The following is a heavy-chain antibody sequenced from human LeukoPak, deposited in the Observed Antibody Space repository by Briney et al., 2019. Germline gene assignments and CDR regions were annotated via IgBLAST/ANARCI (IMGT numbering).Heavy chain of an antibody. CDR3: AKEVRESAWYYFDY. CDR2: ISGSGGST. J-gene: IGHJ4*02. CDR1: GFTFSNCA. Sequence: GGSLRLSCAASGFTFSNCAMSWVRQAPGRGLEWVSAISGSGGSTYYADSVKGRFTISRDNSKNTLYLQMNSLRAEDTAVYYCAKEVRESAWYYFDYWGQGTLVTVSS. V-gene: IGHV3-23*01. D-gene: IGHD3-10*01.